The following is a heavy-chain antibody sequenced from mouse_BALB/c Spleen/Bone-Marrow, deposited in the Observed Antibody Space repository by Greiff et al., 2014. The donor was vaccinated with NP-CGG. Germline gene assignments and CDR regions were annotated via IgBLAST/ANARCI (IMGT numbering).Heavy chain of an antibody. Sequence: DVKLQESGPDLVKPSQSLSLTCTVTGYSITRGYSWHWIRQFPGNILEWMGYIHYSGYTNYNPSLKSRISITRDTSKNQFFLQLNSVTTEDTATYYCARTDGYYAMDYWGQGTSVTVSS. CDR3: ARTDGYYAMDY. CDR2: IHYSGYT. CDR1: GYSITRGYS. D-gene: IGHD2-3*01. J-gene: IGHJ4*01. V-gene: IGHV3-1*02.